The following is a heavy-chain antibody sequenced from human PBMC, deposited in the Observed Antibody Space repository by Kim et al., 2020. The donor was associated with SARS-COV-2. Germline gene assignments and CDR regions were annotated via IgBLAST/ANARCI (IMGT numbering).Heavy chain of an antibody. CDR3: ACMVTSVSFQH. CDR2: ISSSSSYI. CDR1: GFTFSSYS. D-gene: IGHD2-21*02. J-gene: IGHJ1*01. Sequence: GGSLRLSCAASGFTFSSYSMNWVRQAPGKGLEWVSSISSSSSYIYYADSVKGRFTISRDNAKNSLYLQMNSLRAEDTAVYYCACMVTSVSFQHWGQGTLVTVSS. V-gene: IGHV3-21*01.